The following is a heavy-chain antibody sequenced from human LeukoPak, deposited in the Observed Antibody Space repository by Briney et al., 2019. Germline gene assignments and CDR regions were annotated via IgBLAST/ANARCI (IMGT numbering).Heavy chain of an antibody. CDR2: INAGNGNT. D-gene: IGHD2-15*01. J-gene: IGHJ4*02. V-gene: IGHV1-3*01. CDR3: ARLGLGYCGSGSCYDIDY. Sequence: ASVKVSCKASGYTFTSYAMHWVRQAPGQRLEWMGWINAGNGNTKYSQKFQGRVTITRDTSASTAYMELSSLRSEDTAVYYCARLGLGYCGSGSCYDIDYWGQGTLVTVSS. CDR1: GYTFTSYA.